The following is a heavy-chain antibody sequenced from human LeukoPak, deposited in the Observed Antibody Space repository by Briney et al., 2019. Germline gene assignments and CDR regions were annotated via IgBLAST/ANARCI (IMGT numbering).Heavy chain of an antibody. CDR1: GGSISSYY. Sequence: SETLSLTCTVSGGSISSYYWSWIRQPPGKGLEWIGYVFYSGSTNNNPSLKSRVTISVDTSKNQFSLKLSSVTAADTAVYYCARHLYYGMDVWGQGTTVTVSS. V-gene: IGHV4-59*08. CDR3: ARHLYYGMDV. CDR2: VFYSGST. J-gene: IGHJ6*02.